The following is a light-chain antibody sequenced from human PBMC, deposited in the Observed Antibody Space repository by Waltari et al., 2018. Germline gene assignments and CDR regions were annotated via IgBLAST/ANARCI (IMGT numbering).Light chain of an antibody. J-gene: IGLJ2*01. Sequence: QSVLTQPPSASGTPGQRVTISCSGSSSNIGSNTVNWYQQLPGTAPKLPIYSNNQRPSGVPDGVCGSKSGTAASLAISGLQSEDEADYYCAAWDDSLNGVVFGGGTKLTVL. CDR3: AAWDDSLNGVV. V-gene: IGLV1-44*01. CDR1: SSNIGSNT. CDR2: SNN.